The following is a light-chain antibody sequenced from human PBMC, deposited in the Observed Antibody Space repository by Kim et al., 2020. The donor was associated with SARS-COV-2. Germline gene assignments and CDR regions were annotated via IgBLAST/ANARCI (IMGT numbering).Light chain of an antibody. J-gene: IGLJ2*01. CDR2: DVS. Sequence: QSALTQPRSVSGSPGQSVTISCTGTSNDVGGYNYVSWYQQHPGKAPKLMIYDVSKWPSGVPDRFSGSKSGNTASLTISGLQAEDEADYYCCSYAGSYTLVFGGGTQLT. CDR1: SNDVGGYNY. CDR3: CSYAGSYTLV. V-gene: IGLV2-11*01.